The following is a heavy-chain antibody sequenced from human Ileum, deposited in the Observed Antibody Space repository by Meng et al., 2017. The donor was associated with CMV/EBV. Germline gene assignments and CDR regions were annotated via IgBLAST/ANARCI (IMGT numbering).Heavy chain of an antibody. Sequence: QVQGHEAGQGLVKPSWTLSLPCTVYGASIRSGSHFWGWIRQHPGKGLEWIGSVYYSGSSYYNPSLQSRLIISVDTSKNQFSLRLSSLTAADTAVYYCARVGYNYAYFFDFWGQGTLVTVSS. CDR2: VYYSGSS. J-gene: IGHJ4*02. CDR3: ARVGYNYAYFFDF. CDR1: GASIRSGSHF. D-gene: IGHD5-18*01. V-gene: IGHV4-39*07.